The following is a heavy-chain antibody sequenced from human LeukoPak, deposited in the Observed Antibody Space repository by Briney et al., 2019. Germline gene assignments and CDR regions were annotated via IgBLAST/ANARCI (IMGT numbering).Heavy chain of an antibody. CDR2: INPNSGGT. J-gene: IGHJ5*02. CDR1: GYTFTGYY. D-gene: IGHD6-13*01. V-gene: IGHV1-2*02. Sequence: ASVKVSCKASGYTFTGYYMHWVRQAPGQGLDWMGGINPNSGGTNYAQKFQGRVTMTRDTSISTAYMELSRLRSDDTAVYYCARDWRAALFLDWFDPWGQGTLVTVSS. CDR3: ARDWRAALFLDWFDP.